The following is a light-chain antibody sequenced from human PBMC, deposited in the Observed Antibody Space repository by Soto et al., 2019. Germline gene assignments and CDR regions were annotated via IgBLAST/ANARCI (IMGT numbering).Light chain of an antibody. CDR1: SSNIGEGYD. J-gene: IGLJ2*01. CDR3: QSYDSSLSGAVV. CDR2: GNN. Sequence: QSVLAQPPSVSGAPGQRGTISCTGSSSNIGEGYDVQWYQQLPGTAPKILIYGNNNRPSGVPDRFSCSKSGTSASLAITGLEAEDEADYYCQSYDSSLSGAVVFGGGTKVTFL. V-gene: IGLV1-40*01.